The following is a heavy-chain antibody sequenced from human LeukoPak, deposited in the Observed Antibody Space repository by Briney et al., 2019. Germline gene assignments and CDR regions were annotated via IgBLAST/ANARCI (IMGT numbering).Heavy chain of an antibody. Sequence: SETLSLTCTVSGGSISGYYWTWIRQPAGRRLEWIGRIYTSETTHYNPSLKSRVTMSLDTSKNQFSLKLTSVTAADTAVYYCARGDRDLGYWGQGALVAVSS. CDR3: ARGDRDLGY. V-gene: IGHV4-4*07. J-gene: IGHJ4*02. D-gene: IGHD3-22*01. CDR1: GGSISGYY. CDR2: IYTSETT.